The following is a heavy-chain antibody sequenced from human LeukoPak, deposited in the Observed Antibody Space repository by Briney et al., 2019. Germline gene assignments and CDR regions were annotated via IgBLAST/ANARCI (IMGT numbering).Heavy chain of an antibody. CDR3: AKDAAGYSYGFDY. V-gene: IGHV3-30*18. CDR2: ISYDGSNK. CDR1: GFTFSSYG. J-gene: IGHJ4*02. D-gene: IGHD5-18*01. Sequence: GRSLRLSCAASGFTFSSYGMHWVRQAPGKGLEWVAGISYDGSNKYYADSVKGRSTISRDNSKNTLYLQMNSLRAEDTAVYYCAKDAAGYSYGFDYWGQGTLVTVSS.